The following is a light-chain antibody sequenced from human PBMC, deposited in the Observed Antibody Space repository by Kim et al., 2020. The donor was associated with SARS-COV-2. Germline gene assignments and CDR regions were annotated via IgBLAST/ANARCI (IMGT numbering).Light chain of an antibody. CDR3: NSRDTSGTHHVV. V-gene: IGLV3-19*01. CDR1: SLRSYY. CDR2: GKN. Sequence: SSELTQDPAVSVALGQTVRITCQGASLRSYYASWYQQKPGQAPVLVIYGKNNRPSGIPDRFSGSSSGNTASLTITGAQAEDEADYYCNSRDTSGTHHVVFGGGTQLTVL. J-gene: IGLJ2*01.